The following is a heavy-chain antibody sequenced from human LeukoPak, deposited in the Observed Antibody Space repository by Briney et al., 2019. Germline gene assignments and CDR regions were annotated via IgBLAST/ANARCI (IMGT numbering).Heavy chain of an antibody. Sequence: SETLSLTCTVSGGSISSSSYYWGCIRQPPGKGLEWIGSIYYSGSTYYNPSLKSRVTISVDTSKNQFSLKLSSVTAADTAVYYCARQGSGYDHFDYWGQGTLVTVSS. CDR3: ARQGSGYDHFDY. CDR1: GGSISSSSYY. CDR2: IYYSGST. D-gene: IGHD5-12*01. V-gene: IGHV4-39*01. J-gene: IGHJ4*02.